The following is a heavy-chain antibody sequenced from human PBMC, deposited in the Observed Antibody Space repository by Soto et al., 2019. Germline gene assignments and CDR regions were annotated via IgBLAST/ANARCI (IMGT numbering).Heavy chain of an antibody. J-gene: IGHJ3*02. V-gene: IGHV3-9*01. CDR3: AKDIPALAARHFDAFDI. CDR1: GFTFDDYA. D-gene: IGHD6-6*01. CDR2: ISWNSGSI. Sequence: GGSLRLSCAASGFTFDDYAMHWVRQAPGKGLEWVSGISWNSGSIGYADSVKGRFTISRDNAKNSLYLQRNSLRAEDTALYYCAKDIPALAARHFDAFDIWGQGTMVTVSS.